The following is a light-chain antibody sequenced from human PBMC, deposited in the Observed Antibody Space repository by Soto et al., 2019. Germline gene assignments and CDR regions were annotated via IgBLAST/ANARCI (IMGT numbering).Light chain of an antibody. V-gene: IGKV2-28*01. CDR1: QRLLHSNGYHF. CDR3: MQALQTPYT. Sequence: EIVMTQSPASLPVTPGEPASISCRSSQRLLHSNGYHFLDWYLQKPGQSPQLLIYLGSYRASGVPDRVSGSGAGTDFTLEISRVEAEDVGVYYCMQALQTPYTFGQGTKV. J-gene: IGKJ2*01. CDR2: LGS.